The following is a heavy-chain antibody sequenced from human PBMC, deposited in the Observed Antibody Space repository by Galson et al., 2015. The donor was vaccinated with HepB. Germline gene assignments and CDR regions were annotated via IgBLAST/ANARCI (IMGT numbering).Heavy chain of an antibody. V-gene: IGHV5-51*01. J-gene: IGHJ5*01. D-gene: IGHD2-21*01. CDR3: ARRERSCFDGNCDIYWFDS. CDR1: GYTFANYW. Sequence: QSGAEVKKPGESLKISCKASGYTFANYWIGWVRQMPGKGLEWMGIIYPGDFDTRYSPSFQGRVSMSADKSITTVYLQWSSLKASDTAIYYCARRERSCFDGNCDIYWFDSWGQGTLVTVSS. CDR2: IYPGDFDT.